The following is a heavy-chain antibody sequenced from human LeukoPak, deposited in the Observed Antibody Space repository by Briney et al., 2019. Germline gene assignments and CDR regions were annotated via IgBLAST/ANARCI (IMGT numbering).Heavy chain of an antibody. Sequence: GGSLRLSCAASGFTFSSYNMNWVRQAPGKGLEWLSYISSSGSTIYYADSVKGRFTISRDNGKNSLYLQMNSLRAEDTAVYYCARAGYGSGTAFDYWGQGAQVTVSS. CDR1: GFTFSSYN. D-gene: IGHD3-10*01. J-gene: IGHJ4*02. CDR3: ARAGYGSGTAFDY. CDR2: ISSSGSTI. V-gene: IGHV3-48*01.